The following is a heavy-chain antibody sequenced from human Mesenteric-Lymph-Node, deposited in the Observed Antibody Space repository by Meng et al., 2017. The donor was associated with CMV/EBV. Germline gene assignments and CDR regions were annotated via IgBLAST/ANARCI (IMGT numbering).Heavy chain of an antibody. Sequence: ASVKVSCKASGYTFTTYNIHWVRQAPGQGLEWMGMINPADTSTACAQKFQGRVTMTRDTSTSTVYLELSSLRSDDTAVYYCARVGLCSYNSCPFDYWGQGTLVTVSS. CDR3: ARVGLCSYNSCPFDY. V-gene: IGHV1-46*01. J-gene: IGHJ4*02. D-gene: IGHD6-6*01. CDR2: INPADTST. CDR1: GYTFTTYN.